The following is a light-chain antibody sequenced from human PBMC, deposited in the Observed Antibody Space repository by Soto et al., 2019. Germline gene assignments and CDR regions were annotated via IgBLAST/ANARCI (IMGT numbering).Light chain of an antibody. CDR1: SSNIGNNY. CDR3: GAWDSSLSAWV. Sequence: QSVLTQPPSVSAAAGQKVTISCSVSSSNIGNNYVSWYQQVPGTAPKVLIYDSNRRSSGIPDRFSGSKSGTSATLGITGLQTGDEADYYCGAWDSSLSAWVFGGGTKLTVL. CDR2: DSN. J-gene: IGLJ3*02. V-gene: IGLV1-51*01.